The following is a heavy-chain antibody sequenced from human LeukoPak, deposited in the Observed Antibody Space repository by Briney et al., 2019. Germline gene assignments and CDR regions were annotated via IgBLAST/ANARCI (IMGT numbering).Heavy chain of an antibody. CDR2: ISSSSSYI. V-gene: IGHV3-21*01. D-gene: IGHD5-24*01. Sequence: GGSLRLSCAASGFTFSSYSMNWVRQAPGKGLEWVSSISSSSSYIYYADSVKGRFTISRDNAKNSLYLQMNSLRAEDTAVYDCARTITGSYYYYYMDVWGKGTTVTVSS. CDR3: ARTITGSYYYYYMDV. J-gene: IGHJ6*03. CDR1: GFTFSSYS.